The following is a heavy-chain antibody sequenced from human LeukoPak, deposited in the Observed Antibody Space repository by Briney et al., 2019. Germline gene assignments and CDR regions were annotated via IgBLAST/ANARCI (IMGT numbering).Heavy chain of an antibody. CDR1: GFIFSNYA. CDR3: ARDSTYWYNSGSSGPHYFDC. D-gene: IGHD3-10*01. V-gene: IGHV3-30*01. Sequence: LPGGSLRLSCAASGFIFSNYAMHWVRQAPGKGLEWVALISSDGSKTYHADSVKGRFSISRDNSKNTLYLQLNSLRAEDTSVYYCARDSTYWYNSGSSGPHYFDCWGQGTLVTVSS. CDR2: ISSDGSKT. J-gene: IGHJ4*02.